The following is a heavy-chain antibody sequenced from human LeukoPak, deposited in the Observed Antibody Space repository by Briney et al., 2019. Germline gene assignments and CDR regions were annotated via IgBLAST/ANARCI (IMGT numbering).Heavy chain of an antibody. V-gene: IGHV3-23*01. Sequence: PGGSLRLSCAASGFTFSSYAMSWVRQAPGKGLEWVSAISGSGGSTYYADSVKGRFTISRDNSKNTLYLQMNGLRAEDTAVYYCAKARFGELLLSYFDYWGQGTLVTVSS. CDR1: GFTFSSYA. CDR2: ISGSGGST. CDR3: AKARFGELLLSYFDY. D-gene: IGHD3-10*01. J-gene: IGHJ4*02.